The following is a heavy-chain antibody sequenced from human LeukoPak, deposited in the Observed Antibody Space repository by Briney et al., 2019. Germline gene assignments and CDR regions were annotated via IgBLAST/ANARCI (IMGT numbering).Heavy chain of an antibody. D-gene: IGHD3-22*01. CDR2: ISGSGGST. CDR3: AKGETYYYDSSGSCAFDI. Sequence: LGASLRLSCAASGFTFSSYAMSWVRQAPGRGLEWVSAISGSGGSTYYADSVKGRFTISRDNSKNTLYLQMNSLRAEDTAVYYCAKGETYYYDSSGSCAFDIWGQGTMVTVSS. J-gene: IGHJ3*02. CDR1: GFTFSSYA. V-gene: IGHV3-23*01.